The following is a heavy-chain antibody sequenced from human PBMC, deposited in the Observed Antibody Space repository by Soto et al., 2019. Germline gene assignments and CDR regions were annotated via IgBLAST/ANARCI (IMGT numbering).Heavy chain of an antibody. CDR2: IXPSXXSX. D-gene: IGHD6-13*01. CDR1: GYTFTSYY. Sequence: ASVKVSCKASGYTFTSYYMHWVRQAPGQGIEWMGIIXPSXXSXXXXXKXXGRVTMTRDTSTSTVYMELSSLRSEDTAVYYCAREPTYSSSYNWFDPWGQGTLVTVSS. J-gene: IGHJ5*02. CDR3: AREPTYSSSYNWFDP. V-gene: IGHV1-46*01.